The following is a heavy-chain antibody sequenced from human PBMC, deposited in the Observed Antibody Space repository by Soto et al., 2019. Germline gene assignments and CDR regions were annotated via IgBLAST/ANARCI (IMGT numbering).Heavy chain of an antibody. CDR2: MSNTGIP. V-gene: IGHV4-59*11. CDR3: ARESGFCGPRCYRNNWFDP. Sequence: SETLSLTCSVSGASISNHYWSWMRQSPGKGLEWIGLMSNTGIPTYNPSLQGRVNTSPDTSNNRISLRLSSVTAADTAVYYCARESGFCGPRCYRNNWFDPWGQGILVPVSS. D-gene: IGHD2-2*02. CDR1: GASISNHY. J-gene: IGHJ5*02.